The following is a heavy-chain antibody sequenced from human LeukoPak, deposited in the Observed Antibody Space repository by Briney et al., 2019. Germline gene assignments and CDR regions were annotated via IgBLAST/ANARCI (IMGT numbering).Heavy chain of an antibody. Sequence: ASVKVSCKASGYTFTSYYMHWVRQAPGQGLEWMGWINPNSGGTNYAQKFQGRVTMTRDTSISTAYMELSRLRSDDTAVYYCASSIAVAGTGVYFDYWGQGTLVTVSS. J-gene: IGHJ4*02. V-gene: IGHV1-2*02. D-gene: IGHD6-19*01. CDR1: GYTFTSYY. CDR2: INPNSGGT. CDR3: ASSIAVAGTGVYFDY.